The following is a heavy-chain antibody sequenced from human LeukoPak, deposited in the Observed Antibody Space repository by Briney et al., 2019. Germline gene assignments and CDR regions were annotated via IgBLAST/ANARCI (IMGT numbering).Heavy chain of an antibody. J-gene: IGHJ4*02. Sequence: SETLSLTCAVYGGPFGGYYWSWVRQPPGKGLEWIGEINHSGSTNYNPSLKSRVTISVDTSKNQFSLKLSSVTAADTAVYYCARYTTGIAAAGLDYWGQGTLVTVSS. V-gene: IGHV4-34*01. CDR3: ARYTTGIAAAGLDY. CDR1: GGPFGGYY. D-gene: IGHD6-13*01. CDR2: INHSGST.